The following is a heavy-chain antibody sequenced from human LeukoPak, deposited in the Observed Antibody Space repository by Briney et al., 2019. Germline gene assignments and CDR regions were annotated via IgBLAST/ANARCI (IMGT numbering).Heavy chain of an antibody. CDR3: ARGGARQQLVENFFDY. Sequence: GGSLRLSCAASGFTVSSNYMSWVRQAPGKGLEWVSDIYRGGNTYYADSVKGRFTVSRDNSKNTLYLQMNSLRAEDTALYYCARGGARQQLVENFFDYWGQGTLLTVSS. J-gene: IGHJ4*02. V-gene: IGHV3-53*01. CDR2: IYRGGNT. CDR1: GFTVSSNY. D-gene: IGHD6-13*01.